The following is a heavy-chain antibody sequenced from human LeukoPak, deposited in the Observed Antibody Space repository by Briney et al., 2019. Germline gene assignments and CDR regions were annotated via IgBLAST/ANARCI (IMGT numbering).Heavy chain of an antibody. CDR3: ARVLLRYFDWSYVDY. J-gene: IGHJ4*02. CDR1: GGSISSSKYF. V-gene: IGHV4-39*07. D-gene: IGHD3-9*01. CDR2: IYYTGST. Sequence: SETLSLTCSVSGGSISSSKYFWGWIRQPPGKGLELLGSIYYTGSTNNNPSLKSRVTISIDTSKKQFSLELTSVTAADTAVYYCARVLLRYFDWSYVDYWGQGTLVTVSS.